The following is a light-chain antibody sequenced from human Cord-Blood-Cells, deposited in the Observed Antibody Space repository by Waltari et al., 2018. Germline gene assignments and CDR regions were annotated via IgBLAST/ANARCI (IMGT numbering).Light chain of an antibody. J-gene: IGLJ3*02. CDR1: VLAKKY. V-gene: IGLV3-27*01. Sequence: SYELTQPSSVSVSPGQTARITCSGDVLAKKYARWFQQKPGQAPVLVIYKDSERPSGIPKHFSGSRSGTPVTLTIGEAEVEDEADYYCYSAADNNWVFGGGTKLTVL. CDR2: KDS. CDR3: YSAADNNWV.